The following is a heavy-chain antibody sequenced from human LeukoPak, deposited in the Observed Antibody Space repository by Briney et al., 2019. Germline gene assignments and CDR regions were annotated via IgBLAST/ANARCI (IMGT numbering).Heavy chain of an antibody. J-gene: IGHJ1*01. D-gene: IGHD6-13*01. CDR1: GEPFSGYY. Sequence: SETLSLTCAVYGEPFSGYYWNWIRQPPGKGLEWIGEINHNGYTNYNPSLESRVTISVDTSKNQFSLKLNSVTAADTAMYFCARVEYSSSWFGGNAEYFQHWGQGTLVTVSS. CDR3: ARVEYSSSWFGGNAEYFQH. CDR2: INHNGYT. V-gene: IGHV4-34*01.